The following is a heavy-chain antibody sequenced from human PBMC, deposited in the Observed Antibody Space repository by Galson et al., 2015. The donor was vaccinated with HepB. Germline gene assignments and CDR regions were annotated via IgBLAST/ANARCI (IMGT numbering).Heavy chain of an antibody. Sequence: SLRLSCAASGFTFSSYAMSWVRQAPGKGLEWVSAISGSGGSTYYADSVKGRFTISRDNSKNTLYLQMNSLRAEDTAVYYCAKEQQEEQWLPDAFDIWGQGTMVTVSS. V-gene: IGHV3-23*01. J-gene: IGHJ3*02. CDR2: ISGSGGST. CDR3: AKEQQEEQWLPDAFDI. D-gene: IGHD6-19*01. CDR1: GFTFSSYA.